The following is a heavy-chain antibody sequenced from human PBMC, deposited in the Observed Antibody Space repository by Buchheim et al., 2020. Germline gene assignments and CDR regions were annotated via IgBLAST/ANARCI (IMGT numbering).Heavy chain of an antibody. D-gene: IGHD3-22*01. J-gene: IGHJ4*02. V-gene: IGHV4-30-4*01. CDR3: ARDANPYYYDSSGYSGFDY. Sequence: QVQLQESGPGLVKPSQTLSLTCTVSGGSISSGDYYWSWIRQPPGKGLEWIGYIYYSGSTYYNPSLKSRFTISVDTSKNQFSLKLSSVTAADTAVYYCARDANPYYYDSSGYSGFDYWGQGTL. CDR1: GGSISSGDYY. CDR2: IYYSGST.